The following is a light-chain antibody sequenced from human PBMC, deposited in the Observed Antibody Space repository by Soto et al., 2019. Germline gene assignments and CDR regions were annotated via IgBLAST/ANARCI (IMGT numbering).Light chain of an antibody. CDR3: KQYNSYSRL. CDR1: QSISSW. V-gene: IGKV1-5*01. J-gene: IGKJ3*01. Sequence: DIQMTQSPSTLSASVGDRVTITCRASQSISSWLAWYQQKPGKAPKLLIYDASSLESGVPSRFSGSGSGTEFTLTISSLQPDDFATYYCKQYNSYSRLFGPGTKVDIK. CDR2: DAS.